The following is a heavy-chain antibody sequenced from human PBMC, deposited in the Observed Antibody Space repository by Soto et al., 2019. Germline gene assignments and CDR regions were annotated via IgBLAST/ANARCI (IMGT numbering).Heavy chain of an antibody. J-gene: IGHJ4*02. D-gene: IGHD3-10*01. Sequence: SVKGSFKASWYTFTKGGIAWVRQATGQGLEWMGWISPYKGNTHYAQKFQGRVTMTTDTSTSTAYMELRSLRSDDTAVYYCARDLDGSGSYYTDYWGQGTLVTVSS. CDR2: ISPYKGNT. V-gene: IGHV1-18*01. CDR1: WYTFTKGG. CDR3: ARDLDGSGSYYTDY.